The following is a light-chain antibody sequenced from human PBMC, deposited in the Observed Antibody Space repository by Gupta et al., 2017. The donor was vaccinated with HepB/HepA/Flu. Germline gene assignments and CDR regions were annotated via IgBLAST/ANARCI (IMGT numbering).Light chain of an antibody. V-gene: IGLV3-21*03. Sequence: SSVLTQPPSVSVAPGKTATITCGDNNIGSKSVHWYQQKPGQAPVLVVYDDRDRPLGIPERFSGSNSGNTATLTISRVEAGDEADYYCQVGDGDSDHYVFGTGTKVTVV. CDR1: NIGSKS. CDR3: QVGDGDSDHYV. J-gene: IGLJ1*01. CDR2: DDR.